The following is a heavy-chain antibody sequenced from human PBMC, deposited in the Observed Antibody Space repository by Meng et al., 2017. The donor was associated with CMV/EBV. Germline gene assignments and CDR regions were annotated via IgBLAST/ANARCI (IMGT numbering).Heavy chain of an antibody. Sequence: SETLSLTCTVSGGSVSSGSYYWSWIRQPPGKGLEWIGYIYYSGSTNYNPSLKSRVTISVDTSKNQFSLKLSSVTAADTAAYYCARGAAARLGYYYYGMDVWGQGTTVTVSS. J-gene: IGHJ6*02. CDR3: ARGAAARLGYYYYGMDV. V-gene: IGHV4-61*01. CDR1: GGSVSSGSYY. CDR2: IYYSGST. D-gene: IGHD6-6*01.